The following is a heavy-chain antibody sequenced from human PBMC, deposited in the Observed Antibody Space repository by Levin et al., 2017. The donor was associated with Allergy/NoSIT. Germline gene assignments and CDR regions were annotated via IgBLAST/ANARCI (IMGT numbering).Heavy chain of an antibody. V-gene: IGHV3-49*03. CDR3: TRDQNFWSGYGPFDYLDY. CDR1: GFTFVDYA. D-gene: IGHD3-3*01. Sequence: GESLKISCTASGFTFVDYAMSWFRQAPGKGLEWVGFIRSKTYGGTTEYAASVKGRFIISRDDSKSIAYLHINSPRTEDTALYYCTRDQNFWSGYGPFDYLDYWGPGTPVSVSS. CDR2: IRSKTYGGTT. J-gene: IGHJ4*02.